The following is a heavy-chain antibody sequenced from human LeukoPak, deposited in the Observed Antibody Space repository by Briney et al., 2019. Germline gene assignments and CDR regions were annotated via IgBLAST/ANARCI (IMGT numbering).Heavy chain of an antibody. Sequence: GGSLRLSCAAPGFTFSSYWMSWVRQAPGKGLEWVANIKQDGSEKYYVDSVKGRFTISRDNAKNSLYLQMNSLRAEDTAVYYCARDGYNFHYWGQGTLVTVSS. CDR3: ARDGYNFHY. V-gene: IGHV3-7*03. CDR2: IKQDGSEK. J-gene: IGHJ4*02. CDR1: GFTFSSYW. D-gene: IGHD5-24*01.